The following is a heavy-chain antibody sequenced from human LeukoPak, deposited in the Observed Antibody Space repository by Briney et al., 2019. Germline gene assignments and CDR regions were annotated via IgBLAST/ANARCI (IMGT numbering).Heavy chain of an antibody. J-gene: IGHJ4*02. CDR2: IYYSGST. D-gene: IGHD3-22*01. V-gene: IGHV4-59*01. CDR3: ARDYPGYYYDSSGYLAY. Sequence: EWIGYIYYSGSTNYNPSLKSRVTISVDTSKNQFSLKLSSVTAADTAVYYCARDYPGYYYDSSGYLAYWGQGTLVTVSS.